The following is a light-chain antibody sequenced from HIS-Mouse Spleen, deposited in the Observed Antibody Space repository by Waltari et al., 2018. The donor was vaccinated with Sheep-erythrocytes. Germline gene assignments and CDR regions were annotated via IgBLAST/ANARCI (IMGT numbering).Light chain of an antibody. V-gene: IGKV1-13*02. CDR1: QGISSA. CDR2: DAS. CDR3: QQFNSYLYT. Sequence: AIQLTQSPFSLSASVGDRVTIPCRASQGISSALAWYQQKPGKAPKLLIYDASSLESGVPSRFSGSGSGTDFTLTISSLQPEDFATYYCQQFNSYLYTFGQGTKLEIK. J-gene: IGKJ2*01.